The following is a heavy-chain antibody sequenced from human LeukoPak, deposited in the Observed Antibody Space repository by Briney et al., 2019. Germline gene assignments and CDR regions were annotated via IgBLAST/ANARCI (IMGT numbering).Heavy chain of an antibody. CDR2: IKEDGTYT. Sequence: GGSLRLPCAASGFTFSTYWMHWVRQAPGKGPVWVSAIKEDGTYTSYADSVKGRFTISRDNANNSLYLQINSLRVEDTAVYYCASSFRVSLDHWGQGALVIVSS. V-gene: IGHV3-74*01. CDR3: ASSFRVSLDH. D-gene: IGHD2/OR15-2a*01. J-gene: IGHJ4*02. CDR1: GFTFSTYW.